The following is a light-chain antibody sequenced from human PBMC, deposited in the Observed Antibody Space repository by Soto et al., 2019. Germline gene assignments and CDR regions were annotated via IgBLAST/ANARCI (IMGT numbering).Light chain of an antibody. Sequence: QPASVSGAPGQSITISCTGTSSDVGGYDFVSWYQHHPGKAPRLMIYDVSHRPSGVSDRFSASKSGNTASLTISGLLAADEADYYCSSYTSISTYVFGTGTK. CDR1: SSDVGGYDF. CDR2: DVS. J-gene: IGLJ1*01. V-gene: IGLV2-14*03. CDR3: SSYTSISTYV.